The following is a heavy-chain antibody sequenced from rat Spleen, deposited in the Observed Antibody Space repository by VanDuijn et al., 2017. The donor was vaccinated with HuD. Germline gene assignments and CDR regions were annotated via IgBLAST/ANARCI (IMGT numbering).Heavy chain of an antibody. J-gene: IGHJ3*01. V-gene: IGHV2-30*01. D-gene: IGHD1-4*01. CDR2: IWTSGNT. Sequence: QVQLKESGPGLVQPSQTLSLTCTVSGFSLTTSNVHWVRQPTGKGLEWMGVIWTSGNTDYNSTLKSRLSISRDTSKSQVFLKMISLQTEDTATYFCIRESLPGYNSHWFVYWGQGTLVTVSS. CDR3: IRESLPGYNSHWFVY. CDR1: GFSLTTSN.